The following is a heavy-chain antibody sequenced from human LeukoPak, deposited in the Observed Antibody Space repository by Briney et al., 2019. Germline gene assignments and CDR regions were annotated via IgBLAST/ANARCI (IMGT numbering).Heavy chain of an antibody. Sequence: SETLSLTCAVYGGSFSGYYWSWIRQPPGKGLEWIGEINHSGSTNYNPSLKSRVTISVDTSKNQFSLKLSSVTAADTAVYYCARLRLRYYGSGSYYNYPNGYYYYMDVWGKGTTVTISS. CDR2: INHSGST. CDR3: ARLRLRYYGSGSYYNYPNGYYYYMDV. D-gene: IGHD3-10*01. J-gene: IGHJ6*03. CDR1: GGSFSGYY. V-gene: IGHV4-34*01.